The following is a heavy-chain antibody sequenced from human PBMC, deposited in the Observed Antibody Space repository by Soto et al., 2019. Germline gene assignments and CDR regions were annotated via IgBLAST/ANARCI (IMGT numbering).Heavy chain of an antibody. CDR1: GLPFNDFG. CDR2: ISHDGKKK. D-gene: IGHD3-9*01. Sequence: PGGSLRLSCTVSGLPFNDFGLHWVRQTPGKGLEWVAVISHDGKKKLDADSVKGRFTASSDNSSNTLYLQKTRLRSADTALYFCAKTSTYFNDYHDTGSSSEDYWGRGTMVTVSS. J-gene: IGHJ4*01. V-gene: IGHV3-30*18. CDR3: AKTSTYFNDYHDTGSSSEDY.